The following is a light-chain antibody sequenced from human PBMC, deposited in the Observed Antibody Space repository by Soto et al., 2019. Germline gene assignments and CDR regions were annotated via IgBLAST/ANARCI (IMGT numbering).Light chain of an antibody. CDR3: HHYGGSPQT. V-gene: IGKV3-20*01. CDR2: GAS. J-gene: IGKJ1*01. Sequence: EIVLTQSPGTLSLSPGERATLSCRAGQSISNSYLAWYQQKPGQAPRLLVYGASSRATGIPDRFSGSGSGTDFTLTISRLEPEDFAVYYCHHYGGSPQTFGQGTKVEIK. CDR1: QSISNSY.